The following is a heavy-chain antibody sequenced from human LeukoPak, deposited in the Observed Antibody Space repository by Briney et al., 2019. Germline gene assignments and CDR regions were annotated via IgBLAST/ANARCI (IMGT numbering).Heavy chain of an antibody. CDR3: ARETGIAAANVGDY. Sequence: PSQTLSLTCTVSGGSISSGDYYWSWIRQPPGEGLEWIGYIYHSGSTYYNPSLKSRVTISVDRSKNQFSLKLSSVTAADTAVYYCARETGIAAANVGDYWGQGTLVTVSS. J-gene: IGHJ4*02. CDR1: GGSISSGDYY. D-gene: IGHD6-13*01. V-gene: IGHV4-30-4*01. CDR2: IYHSGST.